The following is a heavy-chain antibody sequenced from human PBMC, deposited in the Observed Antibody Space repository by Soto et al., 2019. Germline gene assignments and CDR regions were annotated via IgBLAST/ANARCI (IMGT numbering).Heavy chain of an antibody. CDR2: ISGSGGST. Sequence: PGGSLRLSCATSGFTFSSYAMSGVRQAPGKGLEWVSAISGSGGSTYYADSVKGRFTISRDNSKNTLYLQMNSLRAEDTAVYYCAKEGSGSGCYGYWGQGTLVTVSS. V-gene: IGHV3-23*01. CDR3: AKEGSGSGCYGY. J-gene: IGHJ4*02. CDR1: GFTFSSYA. D-gene: IGHD6-19*01.